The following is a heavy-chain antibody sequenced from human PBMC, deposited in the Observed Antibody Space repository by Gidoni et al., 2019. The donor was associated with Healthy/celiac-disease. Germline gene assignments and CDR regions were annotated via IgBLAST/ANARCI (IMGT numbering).Heavy chain of an antibody. CDR2: IIPIFGTA. J-gene: IGHJ6*02. Sequence: QVQLVQSGAEVKKPGSSVKVSCKASGGTFSSYAISWVRQAPGQGLEWMGGIIPIFGTANYAQKFQGRVTITADESTSTAYMELSSLRSEDTAVYYCARPLRYFDWLPLPYYYYYGMDVWGQGTTVTVSS. CDR3: ARPLRYFDWLPLPYYYYYGMDV. D-gene: IGHD3-9*01. V-gene: IGHV1-69*01. CDR1: GGTFSSYA.